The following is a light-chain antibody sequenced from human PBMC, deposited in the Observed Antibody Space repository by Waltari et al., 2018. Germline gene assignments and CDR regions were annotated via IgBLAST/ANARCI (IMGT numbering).Light chain of an antibody. CDR1: QSITKY. CDR3: QQSYSKPGT. J-gene: IGKJ1*01. CDR2: AAS. Sequence: DIQMTQSPSSLSASVGDRVTITCRASQSITKYLNWYQQKPGTAPKLLIYAASSLQAEVPSRFSGGGSGTDFTLTISSLQPEDFATYHCQQSYSKPGTFGQGTKVEI. V-gene: IGKV1-39*01.